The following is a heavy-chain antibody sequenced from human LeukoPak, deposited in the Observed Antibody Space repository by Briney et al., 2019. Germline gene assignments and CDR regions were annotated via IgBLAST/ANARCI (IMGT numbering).Heavy chain of an antibody. D-gene: IGHD3-22*01. CDR3: AKGQSSGYYLDAFDI. Sequence: PSETLSLTCTVSGGSISSYYWSWIRQPLGKGLEWIGYIYYSGSTNYNPSLKSRVTISVDTSKNQFSLKLSSVTAADTAVYYCAKGQSSGYYLDAFDIWGQGTMVTVSS. CDR1: GGSISSYY. CDR2: IYYSGST. V-gene: IGHV4-59*01. J-gene: IGHJ3*02.